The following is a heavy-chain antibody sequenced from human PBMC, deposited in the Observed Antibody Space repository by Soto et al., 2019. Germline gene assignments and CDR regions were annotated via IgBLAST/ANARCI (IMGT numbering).Heavy chain of an antibody. V-gene: IGHV1-8*01. CDR3: ARGVGTGVSYYYYGMDV. Sequence: ASVKVSCKASGYTFTSYDINWVRQATGQGLEWMGWMNPNSGNTGYAQKFQGRVTMTRNTSISTAYMELSSLRSEDTAVYYCARGVGTGVSYYYYGMDVWGQGTTVTVSS. CDR2: MNPNSGNT. CDR1: GYTFTSYD. J-gene: IGHJ6*02. D-gene: IGHD7-27*01.